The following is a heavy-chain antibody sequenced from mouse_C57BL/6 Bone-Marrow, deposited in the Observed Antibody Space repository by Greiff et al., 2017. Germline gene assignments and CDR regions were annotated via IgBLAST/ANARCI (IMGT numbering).Heavy chain of an antibody. D-gene: IGHD2-5*01. CDR1: GYSFTSYY. J-gene: IGHJ4*01. CDR3: ARGGAYYSNYGAMDY. V-gene: IGHV1-66*01. CDR2: IYPGSGNT. Sequence: VQLVESGPELVKPGASVKISCKASGYSFTSYYIHWVKQRPGQGLEWIGWIYPGSGNTKYNEKFKGKATLTADTSSSTAYMQLSSLTSEDSAVYYCARGGAYYSNYGAMDYWGQGTSVTVSS.